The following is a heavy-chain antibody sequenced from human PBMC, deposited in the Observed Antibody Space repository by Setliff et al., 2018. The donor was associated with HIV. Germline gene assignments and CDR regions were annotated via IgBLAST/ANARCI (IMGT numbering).Heavy chain of an antibody. CDR2: IYFSGRT. J-gene: IGHJ1*01. CDR3: ARDPYCSGDGCFRYYQH. Sequence: SETLSLTCTVSNASINSYYWSWIRQPAGRALEWIGRIYFSGRTNYNPSLKSQIKMSIDTSKNQFSLNLSSVTAADTAIYFCARDPYCSGDGCFRYYQHWGRGTLVTVSS. V-gene: IGHV4-4*07. CDR1: NASINSYY. D-gene: IGHD2-15*01.